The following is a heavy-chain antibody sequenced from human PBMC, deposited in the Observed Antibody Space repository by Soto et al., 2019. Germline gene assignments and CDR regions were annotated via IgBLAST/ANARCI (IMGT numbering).Heavy chain of an antibody. CDR1: GYSFTSYW. CDR3: AIDYYDSSAPDAFDI. CDR2: IYPGDSDT. V-gene: IGHV5-51*01. Sequence: GESLKISCKGSGYSFTSYWIGWVRQMPGKGLEWMGIIYPGDSDTRYSPSFQGQVTISADKSISTAYLQWSSLKASDTAMYYCAIDYYDSSAPDAFDIWGQGTMVTVSS. D-gene: IGHD3-22*01. J-gene: IGHJ3*02.